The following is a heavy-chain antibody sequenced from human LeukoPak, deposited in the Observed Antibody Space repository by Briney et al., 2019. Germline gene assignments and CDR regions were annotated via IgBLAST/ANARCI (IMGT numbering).Heavy chain of an antibody. CDR3: ARAPGYSYGFDY. CDR1: GGTFSSYA. V-gene: IGHV1-69*13. J-gene: IGHJ4*02. D-gene: IGHD5-18*01. Sequence: SVKVSCKASGGTFSSYAISWVRPAPGQGLEWMGGIIPIFGTENYTQKFQGRVTITADESTSTAYMELSSLRSEDTAVYYCARAPGYSYGFDYWGQGTLDTLSS. CDR2: IIPIFGTE.